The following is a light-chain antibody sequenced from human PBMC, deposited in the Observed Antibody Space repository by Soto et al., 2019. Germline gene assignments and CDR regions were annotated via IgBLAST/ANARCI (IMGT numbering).Light chain of an antibody. CDR1: QDIRNY. V-gene: IGKV1-33*01. CDR3: QQYDNLPYT. Sequence: DIQMTQSPSSLSASVGDRVTITCQASQDIRNYLNWYQQKPGKAPKLLIYGASNLETGVPSRFSGSGSGTDFTLTISSLQPEDIATYYCQQYDNLPYTFGQGTKLEIK. CDR2: GAS. J-gene: IGKJ2*01.